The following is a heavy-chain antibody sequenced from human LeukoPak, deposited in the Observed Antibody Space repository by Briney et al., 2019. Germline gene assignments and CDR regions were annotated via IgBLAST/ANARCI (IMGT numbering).Heavy chain of an antibody. CDR1: GGTFSSYT. Sequence: SVKVSCKASGGTFSSYTISWVRQAPGQGLEWMGRIIPILGIANYAQKFRGRVTITADKSTSTAYMELSSLRSEDTAVYYCARGNTVTTGRFDPWGQGTLVTVSS. V-gene: IGHV1-69*02. CDR2: IIPILGIA. D-gene: IGHD4-17*01. J-gene: IGHJ5*02. CDR3: ARGNTVTTGRFDP.